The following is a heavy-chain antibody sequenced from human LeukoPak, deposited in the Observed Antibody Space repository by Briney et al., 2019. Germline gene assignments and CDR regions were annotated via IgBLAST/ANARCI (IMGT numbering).Heavy chain of an antibody. Sequence: GGSLRLSCAASGFTFSRNWMHWVRQAPGKGLVWVSRINSDGSSTNYADSVKGRFTISRDNAKNTLHLQMNSLRAEDTAVYYCVRDLGIAVAPGYWGQGTLVTASS. J-gene: IGHJ4*02. D-gene: IGHD6-19*01. CDR3: VRDLGIAVAPGY. V-gene: IGHV3-74*01. CDR2: INSDGSST. CDR1: GFTFSRNW.